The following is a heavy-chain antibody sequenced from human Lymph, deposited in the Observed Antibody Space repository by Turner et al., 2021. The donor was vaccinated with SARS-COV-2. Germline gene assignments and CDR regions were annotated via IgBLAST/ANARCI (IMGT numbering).Heavy chain of an antibody. Sequence: EVQLLESGGGLVRPGGSLRLSCSASGFTFSSYAMSWVRQAPGKGLQWGSTISGSGGSTYYADSVKGRFTISRDKSKNTLYLQMNSLRAEETAVYYCAKNEMAMIVVVITLFDYWGQGTLVTVSS. CDR2: ISGSGGST. CDR1: GFTFSSYA. V-gene: IGHV3-23*01. J-gene: IGHJ4*02. CDR3: AKNEMAMIVVVITLFDY. D-gene: IGHD3-22*01.